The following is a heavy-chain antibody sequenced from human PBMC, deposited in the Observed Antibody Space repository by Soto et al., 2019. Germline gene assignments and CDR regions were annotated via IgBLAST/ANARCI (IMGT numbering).Heavy chain of an antibody. CDR3: ARERSHGSTPYFEY. Sequence: QVQLVESGGGVFQPGRSLRLSCAASGFTFSNYAMHWVRQAPGKGLGWVAVISYDGSNKYYADSVKGRFTISRDNAKNTVYLQMNSLRAQYTAVYCCARERSHGSTPYFEYWGKGTLVTVSS. J-gene: IGHJ4*02. V-gene: IGHV3-30-3*01. D-gene: IGHD2-2*03. CDR1: GFTFSNYA. CDR2: ISYDGSNK.